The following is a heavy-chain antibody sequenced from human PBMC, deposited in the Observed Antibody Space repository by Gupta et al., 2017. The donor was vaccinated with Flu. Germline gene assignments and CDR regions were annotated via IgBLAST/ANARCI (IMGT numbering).Heavy chain of an antibody. J-gene: IGHJ4*02. V-gene: IGHV3-9*01. CDR1: DYA. CDR3: AKDIGNIGWYKGFDH. CDR2: ISWNTDTV. D-gene: IGHD6-19*01. Sequence: DYAMHGVRQVPGKGLEWVSGISWNTDTVGYADSVKGRFTISRDNAKNSLYLQMHSLRAEDTAFYYCAKDIGNIGWYKGFDHWGRGSLVTVSS.